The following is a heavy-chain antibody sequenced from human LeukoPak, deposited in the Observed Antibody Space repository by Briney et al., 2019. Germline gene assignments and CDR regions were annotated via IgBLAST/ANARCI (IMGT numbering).Heavy chain of an antibody. CDR2: INHSGST. V-gene: IGHV4-39*07. CDR1: GGSISTSSYY. J-gene: IGHJ6*03. D-gene: IGHD1-26*01. CDR3: ARDYSPRWELPYQYYMDV. Sequence: PSETLSLTCTVSGGSISTSSYYWGWIRQPPGKGLEWIGEINHSGSTNYNPSLKSRVTISVDTSKNQFSLKLSSVTAEDTAVYYCARDYSPRWELPYQYYMDVWGKGTTVTVSS.